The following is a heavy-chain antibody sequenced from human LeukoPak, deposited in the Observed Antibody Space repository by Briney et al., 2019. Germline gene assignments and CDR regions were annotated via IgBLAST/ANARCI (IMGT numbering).Heavy chain of an antibody. V-gene: IGHV3-23*01. CDR2: ISGSGGST. J-gene: IGHJ4*02. D-gene: IGHD5-18*01. CDR1: GFTFSSYA. Sequence: GGSLRLSCAASGFTFSSYAMSWVRQAPGKGLGWVSAISGSGGSTYYAGSVKGRFTISRDNSKNTLYLQMNSLRAEDTAVYYCAKLGYSHPKGSFDYWGQGTLVTVSS. CDR3: AKLGYSHPKGSFDY.